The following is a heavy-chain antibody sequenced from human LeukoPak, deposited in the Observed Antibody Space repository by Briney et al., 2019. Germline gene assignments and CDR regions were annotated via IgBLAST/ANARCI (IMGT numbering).Heavy chain of an antibody. CDR3: ARERGLRLHFYYYYYYYMDV. V-gene: IGHV3-30*01. CDR2: ISYDGSNK. J-gene: IGHJ6*03. CDR1: GFTFSSYA. Sequence: GGSLRLSCAASGFTFSSYAMHWVRQAPGKGLEWVAVISYDGSNKYYADYVKGRFTISRDNSKNTLYLQMNSLRAEDTAVYYCARERGLRLHFYYYYYYYMDVWGKGTTVTVSS. D-gene: IGHD5-12*01.